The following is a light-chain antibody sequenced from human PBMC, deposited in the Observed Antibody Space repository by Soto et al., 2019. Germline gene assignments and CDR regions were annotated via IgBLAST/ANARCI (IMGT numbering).Light chain of an antibody. Sequence: DIQMTQSPSSLSASVGDTVTITCRASQNINKYLSWYQEKPGQAPKLLIYGVSRLQSGVPSRFSGSGSGADFTLTISSLQPEDSATYYCQQSYTNLYTFGQGTKLEI. J-gene: IGKJ2*01. CDR1: QNINKY. CDR3: QQSYTNLYT. V-gene: IGKV1-39*01. CDR2: GVS.